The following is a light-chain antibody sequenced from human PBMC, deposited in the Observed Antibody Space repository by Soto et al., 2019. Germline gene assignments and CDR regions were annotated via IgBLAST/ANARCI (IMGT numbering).Light chain of an antibody. CDR1: QTVSSSY. J-gene: IGKJ1*01. CDR3: QQYGRSPPVK. V-gene: IGKV3-20*01. Sequence: EIVLTQSPGTLSLSPGERATLSCRASQTVSSSYLAWYQQKPGQAPRLLIYGASTRAAGIPDRFSGSGSGTDFTLTISRLEPEDFALYYCQQYGRSPPVKFGQGTKVEIK. CDR2: GAS.